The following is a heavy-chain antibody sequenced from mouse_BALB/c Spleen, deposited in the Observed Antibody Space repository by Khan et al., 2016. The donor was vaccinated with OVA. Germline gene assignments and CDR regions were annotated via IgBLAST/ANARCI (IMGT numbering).Heavy chain of an antibody. D-gene: IGHD1-1*01. CDR2: ISYSGVT. CDR1: GYSITSGYA. J-gene: IGHJ2*01. Sequence: EVQLQESGPGLVKPSQSLPLTCTVTGYSITSGYAWNWIRQFPGNKLEWMGYISYSGVTSYNPSLKSRISITRDTSKNQFFLQLNSLTTEDTATYYCARGNYYGYYFDYWGQGTTLTVSS. V-gene: IGHV3-2*02. CDR3: ARGNYYGYYFDY.